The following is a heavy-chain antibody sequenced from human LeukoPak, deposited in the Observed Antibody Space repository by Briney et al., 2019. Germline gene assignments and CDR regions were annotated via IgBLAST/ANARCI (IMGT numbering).Heavy chain of an antibody. D-gene: IGHD3-16*01. CDR2: IRYDGSNK. V-gene: IGHV3-30*02. Sequence: QSGGSLRLSCAASGFTFSSYGMHWVRQAPGKGLEWVAFIRYDGSNKYYADSVKGRFTISRDNSKNTLYLQMNSLRAEDTAVYYCARAVERNHDYVWGTIGDYWGQGTLVTVSS. J-gene: IGHJ4*02. CDR1: GFTFSSYG. CDR3: ARAVERNHDYVWGTIGDY.